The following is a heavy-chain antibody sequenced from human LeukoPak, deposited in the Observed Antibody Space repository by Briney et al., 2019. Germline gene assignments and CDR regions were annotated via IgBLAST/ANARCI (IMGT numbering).Heavy chain of an antibody. V-gene: IGHV3-48*03. D-gene: IGHD3-10*01. CDR3: ASAGYYYGSGTHSGDY. CDR1: GFTFSSYE. J-gene: IGHJ4*02. CDR2: ISSSGGTI. Sequence: GGSLRLSCAASGFTFSSYEMNWVRQAPGKGLEWVSYISSSGGTIYYADSVKGRFTISRDNAKNSLYLQMNSLRAEDTAVYYCASAGYYYGSGTHSGDYWGQGTLVTVSS.